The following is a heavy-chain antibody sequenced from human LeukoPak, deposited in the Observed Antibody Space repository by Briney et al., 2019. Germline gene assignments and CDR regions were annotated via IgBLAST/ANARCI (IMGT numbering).Heavy chain of an antibody. CDR2: IKQDGSEK. CDR1: GFTFSSYW. J-gene: IGHJ6*03. D-gene: IGHD3/OR15-3a*01. Sequence: GGSLRLSCAASGFTFSSYWMSWVRQAPGKGLEWVANIKQDGSEKYYVDSVKGRFTISRDNAKNSLYLQMNSLRAEDTAVYYCARDYGIFGPYYYYMDVWGKGTTVTVSS. CDR3: ARDYGIFGPYYYYMDV. V-gene: IGHV3-7*01.